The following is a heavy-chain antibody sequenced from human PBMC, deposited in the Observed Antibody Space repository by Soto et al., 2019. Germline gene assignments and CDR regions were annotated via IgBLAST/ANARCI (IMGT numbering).Heavy chain of an antibody. J-gene: IGHJ6*02. V-gene: IGHV1-69*13. D-gene: IGHD2-15*01. CDR2: IIPIFGTA. CDR1: GGTFSSYA. CDR3: ASQAPPRYCSGGSCYSLRAYYYYGMDV. Sequence: SVKVSCKASGGTFSSYAISWVRQAPGQGLEWMGGIIPIFGTANYAQKFQGRVTITADESTSTAYMELSSLRSEDTAVYYCASQAPPRYCSGGSCYSLRAYYYYGMDVWGQGTTVTVSS.